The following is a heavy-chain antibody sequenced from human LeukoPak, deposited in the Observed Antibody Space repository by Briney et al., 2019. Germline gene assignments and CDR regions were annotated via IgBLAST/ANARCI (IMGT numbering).Heavy chain of an antibody. Sequence: GESLKISCKGSGYSFTSYWIGWVRQMPGKGLEWMGIIYPGDSDTRYSPSFQGQVTISADKSISTAYLQWSSLKASDTAMYYCARAYYDILTGYYNAYYYYGMDVWGQGTTVTVSS. CDR2: IYPGDSDT. V-gene: IGHV5-51*01. CDR1: GYSFTSYW. D-gene: IGHD3-9*01. J-gene: IGHJ6*02. CDR3: ARAYYDILTGYYNAYYYYGMDV.